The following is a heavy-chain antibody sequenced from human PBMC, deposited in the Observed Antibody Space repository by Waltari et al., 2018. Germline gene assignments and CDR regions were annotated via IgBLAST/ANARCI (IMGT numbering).Heavy chain of an antibody. CDR3: ARDYCSSTSGYSGVGGYFDY. J-gene: IGHJ4*02. CDR1: GGSISSGGYY. V-gene: IGHV4-31*03. Sequence: QVQLQESGPGLVKPSQTLSLTCTVSGGSISSGGYYWSWIRQHPGKGLEWIGYSYHSGSTYYNPSLKGRVTISVDRSKNQFSLKLSSVTAADTAVYYCARDYCSSTSGYSGVGGYFDYWGQGTLVTVSS. D-gene: IGHD2-2*02. CDR2: SYHSGST.